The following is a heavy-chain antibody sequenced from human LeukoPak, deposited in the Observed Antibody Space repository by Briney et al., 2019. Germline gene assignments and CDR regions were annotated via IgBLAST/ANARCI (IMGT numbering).Heavy chain of an antibody. V-gene: IGHV1-24*01. CDR3: ATAKVFCSGGSCRNYYFDY. J-gene: IGHJ4*02. CDR2: FDPEDGET. CDR1: GYTLTELS. Sequence: ASVKVSCKVSGYTLTELSMHWVRQAPGKGLEWRGGFDPEDGETIYAQKFQGRVTMTEDTSTDTAYMELSSLRSEDTAVYYCATAKVFCSGGSCRNYYFDYWGQGTLVTVSS. D-gene: IGHD2-15*01.